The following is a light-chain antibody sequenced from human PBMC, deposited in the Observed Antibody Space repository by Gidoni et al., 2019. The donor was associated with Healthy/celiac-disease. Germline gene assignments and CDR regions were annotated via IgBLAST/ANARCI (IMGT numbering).Light chain of an antibody. V-gene: IGKV1-33*01. CDR2: DAS. CDR3: QQYDNLPMYT. CDR1: QDISNY. Sequence: DIQITQSPSSLSASVGDRVTITCQASQDISNYLNWYKQKPGKAPKLLIYDASNLETGVPSRFSGSGSGTDFTFTISSLKPEDIATYYCQQYDNLPMYTFGQGTKLEIK. J-gene: IGKJ2*01.